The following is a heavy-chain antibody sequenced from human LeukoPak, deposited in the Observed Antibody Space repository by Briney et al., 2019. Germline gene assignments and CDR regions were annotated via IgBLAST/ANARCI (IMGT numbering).Heavy chain of an antibody. D-gene: IGHD2-2*01. CDR1: GFTFSSYA. CDR2: ISSNGGST. Sequence: GGSLRLSCSASGFTFSSYAMHWVRQAPGKGLEYVSAISSNGGSTYYAGSVKGRFTISRDNSKNTLYLQMSSLRAEDTAVYYCVKPITLLSSTSCFDYWGQGTLVTVSS. V-gene: IGHV3-64D*06. J-gene: IGHJ4*02. CDR3: VKPITLLSSTSCFDY.